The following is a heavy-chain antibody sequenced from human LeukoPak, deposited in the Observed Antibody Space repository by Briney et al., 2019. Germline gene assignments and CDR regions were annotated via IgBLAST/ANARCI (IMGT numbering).Heavy chain of an antibody. CDR1: GFIFSTYG. Sequence: GGSLRLSCAASGFIFSTYGMHWVRQAPGKGLEWVAFIRFDGSNQYYADSVKGRFTISRDNSKNTLYLQMNSLRAADTAVYYCARDRGGGDPYYFDYWGQGTLVTVSS. CDR3: ARDRGGGDPYYFDY. D-gene: IGHD3-16*01. V-gene: IGHV3-30*02. CDR2: IRFDGSNQ. J-gene: IGHJ4*02.